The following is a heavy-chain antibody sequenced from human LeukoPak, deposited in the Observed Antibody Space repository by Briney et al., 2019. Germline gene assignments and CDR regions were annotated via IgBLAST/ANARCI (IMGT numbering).Heavy chain of an antibody. CDR3: ARGAPVAGHYYGMDV. CDR2: IYYSGST. V-gene: IGHV4-59*01. D-gene: IGHD6-19*01. J-gene: IGHJ6*02. CDR1: GGSISSYY. Sequence: TPSETLSLTCTVSGGSISSYYWSWIRQPPGKGLEWIGYIYYSGSTNYSPSLKSRVTISVDTSKRQFSLNLSSVTAADTAVYYCARGAPVAGHYYGMDVWGQGTTVTVSS.